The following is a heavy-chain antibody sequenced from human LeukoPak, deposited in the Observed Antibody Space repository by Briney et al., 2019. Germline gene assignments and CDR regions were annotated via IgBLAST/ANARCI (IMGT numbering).Heavy chain of an antibody. CDR3: ARAAKGSPIDY. J-gene: IGHJ4*02. CDR2: ISSSSTI. CDR1: GFTFRTYS. Sequence: GGSLRLSCAASGFTFRTYSMNWVRQAPGKGLEWISYISSSSTIHYADSVKGRFTISRDNAKNSLYLQMNSLRAEDTAVYHCARAAKGSPIDYWGQGTLVTVSS. V-gene: IGHV3-48*04.